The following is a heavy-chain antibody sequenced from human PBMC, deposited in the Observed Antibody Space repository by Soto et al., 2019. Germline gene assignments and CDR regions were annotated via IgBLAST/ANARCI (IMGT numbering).Heavy chain of an antibody. D-gene: IGHD1-1*01. CDR3: ARHSNEYRKSLDY. CDR2: IYYSGSS. V-gene: IGHV4-59*08. CDR1: GGSISGYY. J-gene: IGHJ4*02. Sequence: SETLSLTCTVSGGSISGYYWSWIRQPPGKGLEWIAYIYYSGSSNSNPSHKSRVTISVDTSKNHFSLKLSSLTAADTAVYYCARHSNEYRKSLDYWGQGTLVTVS.